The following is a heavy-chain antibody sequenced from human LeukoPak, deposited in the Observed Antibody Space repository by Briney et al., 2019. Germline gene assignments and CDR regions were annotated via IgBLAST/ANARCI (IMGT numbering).Heavy chain of an antibody. CDR1: GGSISSSSYY. V-gene: IGHV4-39*01. D-gene: IGHD4-17*01. Sequence: PSETLSLTCTVSGGSISSSSYYWGWIRQPPGKGLEWIGSIYYSGSTYYNPSLKGRVTISVDTSKNQFSLKLSSVTAADTAVYYCARHEATVTNSLFYFDYWGQGTLVTVSS. CDR2: IYYSGST. J-gene: IGHJ4*02. CDR3: ARHEATVTNSLFYFDY.